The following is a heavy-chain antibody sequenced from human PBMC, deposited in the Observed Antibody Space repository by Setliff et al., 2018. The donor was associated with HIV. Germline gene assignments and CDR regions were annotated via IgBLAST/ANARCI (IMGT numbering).Heavy chain of an antibody. V-gene: IGHV4-39*02. CDR1: GGSISNSNYF. CDR2: IYSSGST. J-gene: IGHJ3*02. CDR3: ARSFSGRYFWSGYYTGPDPKGENAFDI. Sequence: PSETLSLTCTVSGGSISNSNYFWVWIRQPPGKGLEWIGRIYSSGSTYYQPSLQGRVSMSIDSSKNHFSLSLRYVTAADTAVYYCARSFSGRYFWSGYYTGPDPKGENAFDIWGQGTMVTVSS. D-gene: IGHD3-3*01.